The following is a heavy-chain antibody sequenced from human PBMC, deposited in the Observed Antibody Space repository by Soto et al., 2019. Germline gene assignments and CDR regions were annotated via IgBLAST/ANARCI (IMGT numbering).Heavy chain of an antibody. J-gene: IGHJ4*02. V-gene: IGHV4-34*01. D-gene: IGHD1-1*01. CDR2: IRESGST. CDR3: ARGSGIVALPGELEDVNYDF. Sequence: QVQLQQWGAGLVKPSETLSLSCAVYGQSFSGHSWAWIRQPPGKGLEWIGEIRESGSTYYNPSLKSRVTISTDTSKNQLSLKLNSVTAADTAAYFCARGSGIVALPGELEDVNYDFWGQGTLVNVSS. CDR1: GQSFSGHS.